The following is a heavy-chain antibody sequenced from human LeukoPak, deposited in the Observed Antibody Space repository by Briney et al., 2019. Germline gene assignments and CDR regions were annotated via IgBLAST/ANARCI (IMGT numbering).Heavy chain of an antibody. CDR2: IYCGGST. D-gene: IGHD6-13*01. CDR3: ARGPRSSWSPFDY. V-gene: IGHV3-66*01. J-gene: IGHJ4*02. CDR1: GFTVSSNY. Sequence: GGSLRLSCAASGFTVSSNYMSWVRQAPGKGLEWVSVIYCGGSTYYADSVKGRFTIARDNSKNTLYLQMNSLRAEDTAVYYCARGPRSSWSPFDYWGQGTLVTVSS.